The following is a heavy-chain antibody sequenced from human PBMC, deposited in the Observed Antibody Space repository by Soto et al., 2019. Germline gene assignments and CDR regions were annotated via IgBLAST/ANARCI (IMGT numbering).Heavy chain of an antibody. J-gene: IGHJ4*02. CDR3: AKLVIGYCSGNTCDDY. CDR1: GFTFSYG. D-gene: IGHD2-15*01. CDR2: ISYDSSNK. Sequence: VQLLESGGGLIQPGGSLRLSCAASGFTFSYGIHWLRQAPGKGLEWVAYISYDSSNKFYGDSVKGRFTISRDNSKNTQFLQMNSPRADDTAVYYCAKLVIGYCSGNTCDDYWGQGTLVAVSS. V-gene: IGHV3-30*18.